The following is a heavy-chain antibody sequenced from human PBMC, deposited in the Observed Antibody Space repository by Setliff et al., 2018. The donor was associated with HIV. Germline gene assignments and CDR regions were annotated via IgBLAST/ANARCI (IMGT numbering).Heavy chain of an antibody. Sequence: SVKVSCKPSGGTFSSYAISWVRQAPGQGLEWMGGIIPMFGRVNYAQRLQGRVTITADESTNTAYMELSSLRAEDTAVYFCARGVAINYYGSGSYPGHWGQGTLVTVSS. CDR1: GGTFSSYA. CDR2: IIPMFGRV. D-gene: IGHD3-10*01. CDR3: ARGVAINYYGSGSYPGH. J-gene: IGHJ4*02. V-gene: IGHV1-69*13.